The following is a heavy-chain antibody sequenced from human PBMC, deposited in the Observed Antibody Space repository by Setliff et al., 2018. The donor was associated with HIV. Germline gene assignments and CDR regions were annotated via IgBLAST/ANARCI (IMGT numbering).Heavy chain of an antibody. CDR2: VDSDGSGT. D-gene: IGHD3-3*02. CDR3: TRKLAPGHGMDV. CDR1: GFTFSRYW. J-gene: IGHJ6*02. V-gene: IGHV3-74*01. Sequence: PGGSLRLSCAASGFTFSRYWMHWIRQAPGKGLVWVSRVDSDGSGTSYAGSVKGRFTISRDNAKNSLYLQMDSLRVEDTTVYYCTRKLAPGHGMDVWGQGTTVTVSS.